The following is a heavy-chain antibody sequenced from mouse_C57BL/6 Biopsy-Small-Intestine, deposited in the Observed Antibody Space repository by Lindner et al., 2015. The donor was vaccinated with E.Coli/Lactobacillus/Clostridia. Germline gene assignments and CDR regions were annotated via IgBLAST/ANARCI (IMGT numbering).Heavy chain of an antibody. V-gene: IGHV1-81*01. CDR1: GYTFTSYG. J-gene: IGHJ3*01. Sequence: SVKVSCKASGYTFTSYGVSWVRQAPGQGLEWMGWISAHNGNTNYPQRLQGRVTMTTDTSTSTAYMELRNLRSDDTAVYYCARVGYYDFWSGANDAFDIWGQGTMVTVSS. CDR3: ARVGYYDFWSGANDAFDI. CDR2: ISAHNGNT. D-gene: IGHD2-4*01.